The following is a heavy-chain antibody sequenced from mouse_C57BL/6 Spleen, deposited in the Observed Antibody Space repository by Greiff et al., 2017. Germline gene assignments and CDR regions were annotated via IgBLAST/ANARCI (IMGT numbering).Heavy chain of an antibody. CDR1: GYTFTDYY. D-gene: IGHD1-1*01. CDR2: INPYNGGT. J-gene: IGHJ1*03. CDR3: ANYYGSSYWYFDV. V-gene: IGHV1-19*01. Sequence: EVKLMESGPVLVKPGASVKMSCKASGYTFTDYYMNWVKQSHGKSLEWIGVINPYNGGTSYNQKFKGKATLTVDKSSSTAYMELNSLTSEDSAVYYCANYYGSSYWYFDVWGTGTTVTVSS.